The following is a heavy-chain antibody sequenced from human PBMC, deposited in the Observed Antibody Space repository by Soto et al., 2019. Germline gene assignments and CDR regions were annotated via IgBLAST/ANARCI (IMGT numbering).Heavy chain of an antibody. D-gene: IGHD2-15*01. CDR2: IYYSGST. J-gene: IGHJ3*02. CDR3: ARDDVVGVAYAFDI. V-gene: IGHV4-31*03. Sequence: QVQLQESGPGLVKPSQTLSLTCTVSGGSISSGGYYWSWIRQHPGKGLEWIGYIYYSGSTYYNPSLKSRVTISVDTSKNQFSLKLSSVTAADTAVYYCARDDVVGVAYAFDIWGQGTMVTVSS. CDR1: GGSISSGGYY.